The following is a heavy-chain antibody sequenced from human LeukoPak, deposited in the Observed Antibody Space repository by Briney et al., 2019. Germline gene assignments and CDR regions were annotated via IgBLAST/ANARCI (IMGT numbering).Heavy chain of an antibody. J-gene: IGHJ4*02. CDR2: IYYSGNT. Sequence: SQTLSLTCTVSGGSISSGGYYWSWIRQHPGKGLEWIGYIYYSGNTYYSPSLKSRVTISVDMSKNQFSLKLSSVTAADTAVYYCARVGGYYDILTGYYNDRLYFDYWGQGTLVTVSS. D-gene: IGHD3-9*01. CDR1: GGSISSGGYY. CDR3: ARVGGYYDILTGYYNDRLYFDY. V-gene: IGHV4-31*03.